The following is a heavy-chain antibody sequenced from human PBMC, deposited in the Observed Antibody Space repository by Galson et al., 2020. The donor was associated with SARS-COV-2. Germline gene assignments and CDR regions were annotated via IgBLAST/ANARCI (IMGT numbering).Heavy chain of an antibody. CDR3: ARVGSSSAYYYYGMDV. D-gene: IGHD6-13*01. V-gene: IGHV3-33*01. CDR2: IWYDGSNK. Sequence: GGSLRLSCAASGFTFSSYGMHWVRQAPGKGLEWVAVIWYDGSNKYYGDSVKGRFTISRDNSKNTLYLQMNSLRAEDTAVYYCARVGSSSAYYYYGMDVWGQGTTVTVSS. J-gene: IGHJ6*02. CDR1: GFTFSSYG.